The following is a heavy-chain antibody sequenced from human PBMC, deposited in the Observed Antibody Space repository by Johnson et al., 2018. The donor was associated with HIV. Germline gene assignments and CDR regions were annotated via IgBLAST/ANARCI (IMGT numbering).Heavy chain of an antibody. Sequence: QVQLVESGGGVVQPGRSLRLSCAASGFTFSSYAMHWVRQAPGKGLEWVAVISYDGSNKYYADSVKGRFTISRDNSKNTLYLQMNSLRAEDTAVYYCARAREVYYLDAFDIWGQGTMVTVSS. D-gene: IGHD3-22*01. V-gene: IGHV3-30-3*01. CDR3: ARAREVYYLDAFDI. CDR1: GFTFSSYA. CDR2: ISYDGSNK. J-gene: IGHJ3*02.